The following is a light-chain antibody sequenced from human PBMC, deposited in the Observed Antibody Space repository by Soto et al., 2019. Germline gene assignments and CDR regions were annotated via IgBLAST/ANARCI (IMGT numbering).Light chain of an antibody. V-gene: IGKV3-15*01. CDR3: QQYNNWRRT. CDR1: QSVSSN. CDR2: GAS. J-gene: IGKJ1*01. Sequence: EIVMTQSPATLSVSLGERATLSCRASQSVSSNLAWYQQKPGQAPRLLIYGASTRATGIPVRFSGGGSETEFTLTISSLQSEDFAVYYCQQYNNWRRTFGQGTKVEIK.